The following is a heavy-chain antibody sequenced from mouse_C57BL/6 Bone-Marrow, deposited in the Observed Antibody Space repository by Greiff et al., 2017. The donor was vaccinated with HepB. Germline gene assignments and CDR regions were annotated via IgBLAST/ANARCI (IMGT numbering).Heavy chain of an antibody. CDR1: GYTFTSYW. CDR2: INPSNGGT. V-gene: IGHV1-53*01. CDR3: ARAYYSNYSDYYAMDY. J-gene: IGHJ4*01. Sequence: VQLQQPGTELVKPGASVKLSCKASGYTFTSYWMHWVKQRPGQGLEWIGNINPSNGGTNYNEKFKSKATLTVDKSSSTAYMQLSSLTSEDSAVYYCARAYYSNYSDYYAMDYWGQGTSVTVSS. D-gene: IGHD2-5*01.